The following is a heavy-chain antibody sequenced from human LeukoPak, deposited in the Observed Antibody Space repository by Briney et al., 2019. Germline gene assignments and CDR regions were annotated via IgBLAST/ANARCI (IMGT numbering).Heavy chain of an antibody. Sequence: SETLSLTCAVYGGSFSGYYWSWIRQPPGKGLEWIGEINHSGSTNYNPSLKSRVTISVDTSKNQFSLKLSSVTAADTAVYYCASSGIAAIYGMDVWGQGTTVTVSS. CDR1: GGSFSGYY. J-gene: IGHJ6*02. CDR3: ASSGIAAIYGMDV. V-gene: IGHV4-34*01. CDR2: INHSGST. D-gene: IGHD6-25*01.